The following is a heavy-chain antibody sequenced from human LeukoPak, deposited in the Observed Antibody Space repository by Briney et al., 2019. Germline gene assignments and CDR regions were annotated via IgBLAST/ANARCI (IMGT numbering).Heavy chain of an antibody. Sequence: PSETLSLTCAVYGGSFSGYYWGWIRQPPGKGLEWIGSMYYSGSTYYNPSLKSRVTISVDTSKNHFSLKLSSVTAADTAVYYCARVSIAAAGTFDYWGQGTLVTVSS. CDR1: GGSFSGYY. J-gene: IGHJ4*02. V-gene: IGHV4-34*01. CDR2: MYYSGST. CDR3: ARVSIAAAGTFDY. D-gene: IGHD6-13*01.